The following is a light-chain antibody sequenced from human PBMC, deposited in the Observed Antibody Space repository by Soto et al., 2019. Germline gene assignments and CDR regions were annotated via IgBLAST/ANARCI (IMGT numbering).Light chain of an antibody. CDR2: DGS. CDR1: ESISSN. J-gene: IGKJ5*01. CDR3: QQRSNWPIT. V-gene: IGKV3-11*01. Sequence: EIVMTKSPGILSGSPGSRATLSCRANESISSNLAWYQQKPGQTPRLLIYDGSNRATGIPARFSGSGSGTDHTLTISSLEPEDSAVYYCQQRSNWPITFGQGTRLEIK.